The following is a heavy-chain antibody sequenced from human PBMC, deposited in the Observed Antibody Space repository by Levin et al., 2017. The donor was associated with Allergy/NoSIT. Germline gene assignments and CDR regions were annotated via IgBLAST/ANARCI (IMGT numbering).Heavy chain of an antibody. Sequence: PGESLKISCAASEFTVTNAWLMWVRQAPRKGLEWLGRIKSEADGGATDYAAPLKGRFTISRDNSVNTLYLQMSSLKTEDTAVYYCTTSPYSSKWSVPFWGRGTLVTVSA. CDR3: TTSPYSSKWSVPF. CDR2: IKSEADGGAT. D-gene: IGHD6-13*01. V-gene: IGHV3-15*01. CDR1: EFTVTNAW. J-gene: IGHJ4*02.